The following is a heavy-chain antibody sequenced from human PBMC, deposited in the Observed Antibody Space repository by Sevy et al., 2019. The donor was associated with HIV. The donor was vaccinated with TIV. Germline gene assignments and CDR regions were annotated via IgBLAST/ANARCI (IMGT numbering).Heavy chain of an antibody. CDR2: ISGSGETT. V-gene: IGHV3-23*01. D-gene: IGHD3-3*01. CDR3: AKDYMLNLWRGYFDS. J-gene: IGHJ4*02. Sequence: GGSLRLSCAASGLTFNSHAMSWVRQPPGRGLEWVSAISGSGETTVYADSVRGRFTISRDNYKNTLFLVMNSLRAEDTAVYYCAKDYMLNLWRGYFDSWGQGTLVTVSS. CDR1: GLTFNSHA.